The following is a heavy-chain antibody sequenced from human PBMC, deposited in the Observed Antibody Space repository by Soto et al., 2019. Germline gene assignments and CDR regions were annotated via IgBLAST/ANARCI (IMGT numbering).Heavy chain of an antibody. V-gene: IGHV1-18*04. CDR2: ISAYNGNT. J-gene: IGHJ6*02. Sequence: GASVKVSCKASGYTFTSYGISWVRQAPGQGLEWMGWISAYNGNTNYAQKLQGRVTMTTDTSTSTAYMELRSLRSDDTAVYYCARVGGYYYYYYGMDVWGQGTTVTVSS. CDR1: GYTFTSYG. CDR3: ARVGGYYYYYYGMDV. D-gene: IGHD3-16*01.